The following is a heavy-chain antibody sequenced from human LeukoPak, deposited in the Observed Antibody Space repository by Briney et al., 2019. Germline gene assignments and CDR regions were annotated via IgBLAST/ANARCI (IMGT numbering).Heavy chain of an antibody. CDR3: ARSEDWFDY. J-gene: IGHJ4*02. CDR1: GFTFSSYS. CDR2: ISSSSSTI. V-gene: IGHV3-48*01. Sequence: GGSLRLSCAAFGFTFSSYSMNWVRQAPGKGLEWVSYISSSSSTIYYADSVKGRFTISRDNAKNSLYLQMNSLRAEDTAVYYCARSEDWFDYWGQGTLVTVSS. D-gene: IGHD3/OR15-3a*01.